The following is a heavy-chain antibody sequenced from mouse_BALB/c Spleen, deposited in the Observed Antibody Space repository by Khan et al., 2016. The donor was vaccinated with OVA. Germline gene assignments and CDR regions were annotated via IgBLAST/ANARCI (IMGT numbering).Heavy chain of an antibody. D-gene: IGHD2-1*01. Sequence: EVQLVESGGGLVKPGGSLKLSCAASGFTFSTFAMSWVRQTPEMRLEWVTTINSDGDYTYYPDSVTGRFTVSRDTARNTLYLQMSSLRSEDTAMYYCARSPYGNFAYWGQGTLVTVSA. CDR3: ARSPYGNFAY. CDR1: GFTFSTFA. V-gene: IGHV5-9-3*01. CDR2: INSDGDYT. J-gene: IGHJ3*01.